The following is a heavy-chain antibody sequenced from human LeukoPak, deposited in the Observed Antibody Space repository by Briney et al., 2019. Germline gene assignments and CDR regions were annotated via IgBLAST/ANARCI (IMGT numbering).Heavy chain of an antibody. V-gene: IGHV4-59*08. CDR3: ARTYHYDSSGYYSSY. CDR1: GGSISSYY. J-gene: IGHJ4*02. CDR2: IYHSGST. Sequence: SETPSLTCTVSGGSISSYYWSWIRQPPGKGLEWIGSIYHSGSTYYNPSLKSRVTISVDTSKNQFSLKLSSVTAADTAVYYCARTYHYDSSGYYSSYWGQGTLVTVSS. D-gene: IGHD3-22*01.